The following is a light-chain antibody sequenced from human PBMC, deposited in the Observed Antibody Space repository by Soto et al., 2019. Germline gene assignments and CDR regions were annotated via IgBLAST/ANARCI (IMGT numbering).Light chain of an antibody. Sequence: DIQMTQSPSSLSASVGDRVTITCRASQDISTYLVWYQQKPGTVPKLLIFAASTLQSGVPSRFSGSGSGTDFTLTIISLQPEDVATYYCQNYNGAPWTFGQGTKVEIK. V-gene: IGKV1-27*01. CDR1: QDISTY. CDR3: QNYNGAPWT. CDR2: AAS. J-gene: IGKJ1*01.